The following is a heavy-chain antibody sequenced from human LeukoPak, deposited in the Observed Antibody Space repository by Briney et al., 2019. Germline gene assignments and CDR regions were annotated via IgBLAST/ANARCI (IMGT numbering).Heavy chain of an antibody. V-gene: IGHV4-39*01. D-gene: IGHD5-24*01. Sequence: SETLSLTCTVSGDSIRSGDYYCDWIRQAPGKGLEWIGDINYSGGTYYNAFFKSRVTMSVDTSKNQFSLELRSVTAADTAVYYCARHRRDNNRFGPWSQGTLVTVSS. CDR3: ARHRRDNNRFGP. J-gene: IGHJ5*02. CDR1: GDSIRSGDYY. CDR2: INYSGGT.